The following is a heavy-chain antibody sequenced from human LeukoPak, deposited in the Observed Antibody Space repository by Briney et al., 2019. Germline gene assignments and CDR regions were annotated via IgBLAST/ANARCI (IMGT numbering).Heavy chain of an antibody. D-gene: IGHD1-1*01. J-gene: IGHJ4*02. V-gene: IGHV3-21*04. Sequence: PGGSLRLSCAASGFTSSNYWMHWVRQAPGKGLEWVSSISRSSSYINYADSLKGRFTISRDNAKNSVYLQMNSLRTEDTAVYYCAKVDNWKYGHHDFWGQGTLVTVSS. CDR3: AKVDNWKYGHHDF. CDR1: GFTSSNYW. CDR2: ISRSSSYI.